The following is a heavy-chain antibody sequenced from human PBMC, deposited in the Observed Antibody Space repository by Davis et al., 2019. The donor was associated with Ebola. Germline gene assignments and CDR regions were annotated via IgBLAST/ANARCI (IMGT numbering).Heavy chain of an antibody. CDR3: ARAKAPRDGYNFVYY. CDR1: GFTFSSYA. CDR2: ISGSGGTT. Sequence: GESLKISCAASGFTFSSYAMIWVRQAPGKGLEWVSAISGSGGTTYYADSVKGRFTISRDNSKNTLYLQMNSLRAEDTAVYYCARAKAPRDGYNFVYYWGQGTLVTVSS. V-gene: IGHV3-23*01. J-gene: IGHJ4*02. D-gene: IGHD5-24*01.